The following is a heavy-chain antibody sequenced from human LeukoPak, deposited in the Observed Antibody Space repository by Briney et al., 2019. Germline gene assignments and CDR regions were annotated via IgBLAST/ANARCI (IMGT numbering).Heavy chain of an antibody. D-gene: IGHD3-3*01. J-gene: IGHJ4*02. CDR3: ARGNAQYYDFWSGLAFDY. CDR2: INPNSGGT. Sequence: ASVKVSCTASGYTFTGYYMHWVRQAPGQGLEWMGRINPNSGGTNYAQKFQGRVTMTRDTSISTAYMELSRLRSDDTAVYYCARGNAQYYDFWSGLAFDYWGQGTLVTVSS. V-gene: IGHV1-2*06. CDR1: GYTFTGYY.